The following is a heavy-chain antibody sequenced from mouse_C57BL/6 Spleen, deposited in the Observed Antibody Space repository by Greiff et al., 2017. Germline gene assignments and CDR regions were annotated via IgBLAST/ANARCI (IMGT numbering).Heavy chain of an antibody. V-gene: IGHV14-4*01. CDR1: GFNIKDDY. D-gene: IGHD3-2*02. J-gene: IGHJ2*01. Sequence: EVQLQQSGAELVRPGASVKLSCTASGFNIKDDYMHWVKQRPEQGLEWIGWIDPENGDTEYASKFQGKATITADTSSNTAYLKLSSLTSEDTAVYYCTTRGSGYRGQGTTLTVSS. CDR3: TTRGSGY. CDR2: IDPENGDT.